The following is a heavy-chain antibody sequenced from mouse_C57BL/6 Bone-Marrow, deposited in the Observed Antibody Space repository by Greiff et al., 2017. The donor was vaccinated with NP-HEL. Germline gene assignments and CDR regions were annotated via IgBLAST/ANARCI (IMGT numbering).Heavy chain of an antibody. Sequence: VHVKQSGAELVRPGASVKLSCTASGFNIKDDYMHWVKQRPEQGLEWIGWIDPENGDTEYASKFQGKATITADTSSNTAYLQLSSLTSEDTAVYYCTTIYYGNPWYFDVWGTGTTVTVSS. CDR2: IDPENGDT. CDR3: TTIYYGNPWYFDV. CDR1: GFNIKDDY. V-gene: IGHV14-4*01. J-gene: IGHJ1*03. D-gene: IGHD2-1*01.